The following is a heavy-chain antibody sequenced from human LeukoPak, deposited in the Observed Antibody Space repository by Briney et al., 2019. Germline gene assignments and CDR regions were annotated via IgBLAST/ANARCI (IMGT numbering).Heavy chain of an antibody. Sequence: PGGSLRLSCAASGFTVRSDYMNWVRQAPGKGLEWVSIIYGDGNTYYTDSVKGRFTISRDNAKNSLYLQMNSLRAEDTAVYYCARAKAGSSWKGSWKKYYYMDVWGKGTTVTVSS. CDR1: GFTVRSDY. CDR2: IYGDGNT. J-gene: IGHJ6*03. V-gene: IGHV3-66*01. CDR3: ARAKAGSSWKGSWKKYYYMDV. D-gene: IGHD6-13*01.